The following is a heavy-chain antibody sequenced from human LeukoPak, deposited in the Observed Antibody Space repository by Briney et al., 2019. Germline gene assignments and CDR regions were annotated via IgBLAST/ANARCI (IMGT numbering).Heavy chain of an antibody. V-gene: IGHV3-23*01. CDR2: ISGRSGST. CDR1: GFIFSNYA. D-gene: IGHD3-9*01. Sequence: GGSLRLSCAASGFIFSNYATYWVRQAPGKGLEWVSAISGRSGSTYYADSVKGRFTISRDSSKNTLYLQMNSLRADDTAVYYCAKWGDYDVLTGYYVSDFWGQGTLVTVSS. CDR3: AKWGDYDVLTGYYVSDF. J-gene: IGHJ4*02.